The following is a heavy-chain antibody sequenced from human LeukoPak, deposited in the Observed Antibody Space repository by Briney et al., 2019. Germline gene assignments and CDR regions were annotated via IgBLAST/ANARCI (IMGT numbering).Heavy chain of an antibody. Sequence: PSETLSLTCTVSNGFSSNYYWSWIRQPAGKGLELIGRVYTSGITNYNPSLKSRVTMSVDTYKNQFSLKLNSVTAADTAVYYCARETLVYSSLDYWGQGTLVTVSS. J-gene: IGHJ4*02. CDR3: ARETLVYSSLDY. V-gene: IGHV4-4*07. D-gene: IGHD6-13*01. CDR1: NGFSSNYY. CDR2: VYTSGIT.